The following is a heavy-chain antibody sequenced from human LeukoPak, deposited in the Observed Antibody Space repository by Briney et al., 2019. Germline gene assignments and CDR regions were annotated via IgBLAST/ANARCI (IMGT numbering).Heavy chain of an antibody. Sequence: PGGSLRLSCAASGFTFSSYSMNWVRQAPGKGLEWVSSISSSSSYIYCADSVKGRFTISRDNAKNSLYLQMNSLRAEDTAVYYCARVAAAAFDPWGQGTLVTVSS. V-gene: IGHV3-21*01. D-gene: IGHD6-13*01. CDR1: GFTFSSYS. CDR3: ARVAAAAFDP. CDR2: ISSSSSYI. J-gene: IGHJ5*02.